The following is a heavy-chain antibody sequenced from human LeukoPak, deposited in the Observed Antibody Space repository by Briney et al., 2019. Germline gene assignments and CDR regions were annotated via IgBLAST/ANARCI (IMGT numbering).Heavy chain of an antibody. CDR3: ARGGAAVDY. J-gene: IGHJ4*02. D-gene: IGHD6-13*01. Sequence: GGSLRLSCAASGFTFSYYWMDWVRQAPGKGLEWVANMNQDGSERYLVDSVKGRFTISRDNAKNSLYLRMNSLRAEDTAVYYCARGGAAVDYWGQGTLVTVSS. V-gene: IGHV3-7*01. CDR1: GFTFSYYW. CDR2: MNQDGSER.